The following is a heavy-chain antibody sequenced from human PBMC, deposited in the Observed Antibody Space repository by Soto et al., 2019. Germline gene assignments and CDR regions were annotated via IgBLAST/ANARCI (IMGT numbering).Heavy chain of an antibody. V-gene: IGHV3-23*01. J-gene: IGHJ6*02. D-gene: IGHD2-15*01. Sequence: GGSLRLSCAASGSTFSSYAMSWVRQAPGKGLEWVSAISGSGGSTYYADSVKGRFTISRDNSKNTLYLQMNSLRAEDTAVYYCAKDGPGAVGRWKLVYYGMDVWGQGTTVTVSS. CDR2: ISGSGGST. CDR3: AKDGPGAVGRWKLVYYGMDV. CDR1: GSTFSSYA.